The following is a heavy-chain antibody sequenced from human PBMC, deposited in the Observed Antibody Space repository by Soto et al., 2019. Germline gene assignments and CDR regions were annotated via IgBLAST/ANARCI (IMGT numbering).Heavy chain of an antibody. CDR3: ARGTLFGVVTSFDY. CDR1: GGSFSGYY. D-gene: IGHD3-3*01. Sequence: SXTLSLTXXVYGGSFSGYYWSWIRQPPGKGLEWIGEINHSGSTNYNPSLKSRVTISVDTSKNQFSLKLSSVTAADTAVYYCARGTLFGVVTSFDYWGQGTLVTVSS. V-gene: IGHV4-34*01. CDR2: INHSGST. J-gene: IGHJ4*02.